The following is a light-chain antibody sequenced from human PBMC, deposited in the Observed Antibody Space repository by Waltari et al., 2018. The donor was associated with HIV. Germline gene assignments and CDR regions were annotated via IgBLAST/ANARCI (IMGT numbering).Light chain of an antibody. CDR2: RDT. CDR3: ETWDDSLSGGV. CDR1: SSNIGSNY. J-gene: IGLJ2*01. Sequence: QSVVTQPPSASGTPGQRVTISCSGSSSNIGSNYVFWYQQLPGTAPRFLIYRDTETRAGVHGRFSGCMSGTSACLAISGLRSEYEGDYFCETWDDSLSGGVFGGGTKLNVL. V-gene: IGLV1-47*01.